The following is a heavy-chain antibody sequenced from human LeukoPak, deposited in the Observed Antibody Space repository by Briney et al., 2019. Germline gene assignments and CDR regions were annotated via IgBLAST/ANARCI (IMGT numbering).Heavy chain of an antibody. CDR2: INHRGTT. D-gene: IGHD6-13*01. CDR1: GGSFSGYY. CDR3: ARVNFGTYSSSWYKGGYYYFYMDV. Sequence: PSETLTLTCAVYGGSFSGYYWTWIRQPPGKGLEWIGEINHRGTTHSNPSLKSRVIMNVDTSKKQFSLRLSSVTAADTAVYYCARVNFGTYSSSWYKGGYYYFYMDVWGTRTTVTVSS. V-gene: IGHV4-34*01. J-gene: IGHJ6*03.